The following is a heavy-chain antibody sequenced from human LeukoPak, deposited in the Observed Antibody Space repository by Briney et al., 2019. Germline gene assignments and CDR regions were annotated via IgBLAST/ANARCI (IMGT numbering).Heavy chain of an antibody. CDR1: GFTFSSYA. V-gene: IGHV3-23*01. CDR3: AKEVDGYNSPFDY. CDR2: ISGSGGST. J-gene: IGHJ4*02. D-gene: IGHD5-24*01. Sequence: PGGSPRLSCAASGFTFSSYAMSWVRQAPGKGLEWVSAISGSGGSTYYADSVKGRFTISRDNSKNTLYLQMNILRAEDTAVYYCAKEVDGYNSPFDYWGQGTLVTVSS.